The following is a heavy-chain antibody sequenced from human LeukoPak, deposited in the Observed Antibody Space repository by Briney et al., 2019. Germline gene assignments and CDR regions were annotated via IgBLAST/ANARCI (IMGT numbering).Heavy chain of an antibody. CDR1: GLTVSSNY. J-gene: IGHJ5*02. Sequence: QSGGSLRLSCAAPGLTVSSNYMSWVRQAPGKGLEWVSVIYRGGPTYYADSVKGRFTISRDNSKNTLYLQMNSLRAEDTAVYYCARDSYVDSEAVRWFDPWGQGTLVTVSS. CDR3: ARDSYVDSEAVRWFDP. V-gene: IGHV3-66*01. D-gene: IGHD4-17*01. CDR2: IYRGGPT.